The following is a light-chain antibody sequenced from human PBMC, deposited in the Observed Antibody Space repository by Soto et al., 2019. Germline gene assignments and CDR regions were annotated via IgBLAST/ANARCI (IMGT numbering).Light chain of an antibody. V-gene: IGKV3-20*01. CDR2: GAC. CDR3: QQYGSSPEWT. Sequence: DIVLTQSPGTLSLSPGERATLSCMASQSVSSSYLAWYQQKPGQAPRLLIYGACSRATGIPDRFSGSGSGTDFTRTISRLEPEDFAVYSCQQYGSSPEWTFGQGTKVEIQ. J-gene: IGKJ1*01. CDR1: QSVSSSY.